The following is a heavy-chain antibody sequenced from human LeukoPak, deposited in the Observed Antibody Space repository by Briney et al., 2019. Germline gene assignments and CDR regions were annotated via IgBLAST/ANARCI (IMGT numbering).Heavy chain of an antibody. D-gene: IGHD4-11*01. CDR2: IIPIFGTT. Sequence: SVKVSCKASGYTFTSYGISWVRQAPGQGLEWMGGIIPIFGTTKYAQKFQGRVTITADESTSTAYMELSSLRSEDTALYFCARGGGLQFQSDSMDVWGQGTTVTVSS. CDR3: ARGGGLQFQSDSMDV. CDR1: GYTFTSYG. J-gene: IGHJ6*02. V-gene: IGHV1-69*13.